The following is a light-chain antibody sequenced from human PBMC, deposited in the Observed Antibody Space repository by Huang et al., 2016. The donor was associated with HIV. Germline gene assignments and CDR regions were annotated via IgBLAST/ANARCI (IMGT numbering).Light chain of an antibody. CDR1: ESVRSS. CDR3: QQYDKWPPLLT. CDR2: GAS. J-gene: IGKJ4*01. Sequence: EIVMTQSPATLSVSPGERVILSCRASESVRSSLAWYQQKPGQAPRLLIYGASTRASGVPPRCSGSGSGTEFTLSISGLQSADFAVYYCQQYDKWPPLLTFGGGTKVEIK. V-gene: IGKV3-15*01.